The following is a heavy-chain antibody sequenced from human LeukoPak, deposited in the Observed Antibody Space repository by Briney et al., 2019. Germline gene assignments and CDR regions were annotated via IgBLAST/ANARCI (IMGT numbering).Heavy chain of an antibody. CDR2: ISAYNGNT. Sequence: ASVKVSCKASGYTFTSYGISWVRQAPGKGLEWMGWISAYNGNTNYAQRLQGRVTMTTDTSTSTAYMELRSLRSDDTAVYYCARTPLGYCSSTSCRIIPNSYYYYYMDVWGKGTTVTVSS. CDR1: GYTFTSYG. CDR3: ARTPLGYCSSTSCRIIPNSYYYYYMDV. J-gene: IGHJ6*03. V-gene: IGHV1-18*01. D-gene: IGHD2-2*01.